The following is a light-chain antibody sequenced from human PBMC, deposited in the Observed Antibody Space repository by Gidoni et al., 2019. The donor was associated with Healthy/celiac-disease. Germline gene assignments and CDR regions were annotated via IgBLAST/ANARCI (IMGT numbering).Light chain of an antibody. CDR1: QVISSY. V-gene: IGKV1D-8*01. J-gene: IGKJ1*01. Sequence: VIWMTQSPSLLPASTGDRVTISCRMSQVISSYLAWYQQKPGKAPELLIYAATTLQSGVPSRFSGSGSRTDFTLTISCLQSEDFATYYCQQYYSFPLTFGQGTKVEIK. CDR2: AAT. CDR3: QQYYSFPLT.